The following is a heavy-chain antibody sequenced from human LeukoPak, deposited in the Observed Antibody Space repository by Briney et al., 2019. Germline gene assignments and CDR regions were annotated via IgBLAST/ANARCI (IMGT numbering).Heavy chain of an antibody. V-gene: IGHV3-53*04. CDR1: GFTISSNY. CDR2: IYSGGST. CDR3: AREGSRKYYAFDI. D-gene: IGHD3-10*01. Sequence: GGSLRLSCAASGFTISSNYMSWVRQAPGKGLEWVSDIYSGGSTYYTDSVKGRFTISRHNSKNTLYLQMNSLRAEDTAVYYCAREGSRKYYAFDIWGQGTMVTVSS. J-gene: IGHJ3*02.